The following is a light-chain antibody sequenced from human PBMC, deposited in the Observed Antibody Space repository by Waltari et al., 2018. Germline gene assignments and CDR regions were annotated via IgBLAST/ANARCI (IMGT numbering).Light chain of an antibody. Sequence: QSALTQPASVSGSPGQSITIPCPGTSSGIGAYNFVFWYQKHPGKPPKVMIYDVNNRPSGVSSRFSGSKSGNTTSLTISGLQSEDEADYYCSSYSTGSTRYVCGSGTKVTVL. CDR3: SSYSTGSTRYV. J-gene: IGLJ1*01. CDR1: SSGIGAYNF. CDR2: DVN. V-gene: IGLV2-14*03.